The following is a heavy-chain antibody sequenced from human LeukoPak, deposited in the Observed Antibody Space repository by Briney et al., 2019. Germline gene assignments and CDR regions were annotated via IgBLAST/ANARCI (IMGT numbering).Heavy chain of an antibody. D-gene: IGHD4-17*01. CDR3: AKDGPTVTMSY. V-gene: IGHV3-30*18. CDR1: GFTFSSYG. J-gene: IGHJ4*02. Sequence: PGRSLRLSCAASGFTFSSYGMHWVRQAPGKGLEWVAVISYDGSNKYYADSVKGRFTIPRDNSKNTLYLQMNSLRAEDTAVYYCAKDGPTVTMSYWGQGTLVTVSS. CDR2: ISYDGSNK.